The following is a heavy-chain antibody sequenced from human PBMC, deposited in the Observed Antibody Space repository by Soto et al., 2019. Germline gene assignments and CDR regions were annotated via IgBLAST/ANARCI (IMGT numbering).Heavy chain of an antibody. J-gene: IGHJ6*04. CDR3: HREAGHYCYSSAMDV. CDR2: MYYSGST. Sequence: PSETLSLTCTVSGGSIRSGDNYWSWIRQPPGKGLEWIGYMYYSGSTYYNPSLRNRVTISVDTSKNQFSLKLTSVTAADAAVYYCHREAGHYCYSSAMDVGGVRTTVTVST. V-gene: IGHV4-30-4*01. D-gene: IGHD6-19*01. CDR1: GGSIRSGDNY.